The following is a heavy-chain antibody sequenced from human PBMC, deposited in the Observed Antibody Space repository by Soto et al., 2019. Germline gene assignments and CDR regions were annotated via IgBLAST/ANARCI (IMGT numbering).Heavy chain of an antibody. CDR3: AKRMAAAGLFES. J-gene: IGHJ4*02. V-gene: IGHV3-23*01. CDR2: ITGGYDDT. CDR1: GFTLGDSA. D-gene: IGHD6-13*01. Sequence: GGSLRLSCAASGFTLGDSAMSWVRQAPGKGLEWVSTITGGYDDTKYADSVRGRLTISRDNSKKMLYLQMSSLTVDDTARYYCAKRMAAAGLFESWGQGTLVTVS.